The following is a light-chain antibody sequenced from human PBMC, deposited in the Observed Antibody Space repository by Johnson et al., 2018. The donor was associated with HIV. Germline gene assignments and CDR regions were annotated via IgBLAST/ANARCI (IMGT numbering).Light chain of an antibody. CDR3: GTWDSSLSVYV. Sequence: QSVLTQPPSVYAAPGQKVTISCSGSSSNIGNNYVSWYQQLPGTAPKLLIYENNKRPSGIPDRFSGSKSATSATLGITGLQTGDEADYYCGTWDSSLSVYVFATGTKLTVL. V-gene: IGLV1-51*02. CDR1: SSNIGNNY. CDR2: ENN. J-gene: IGLJ1*01.